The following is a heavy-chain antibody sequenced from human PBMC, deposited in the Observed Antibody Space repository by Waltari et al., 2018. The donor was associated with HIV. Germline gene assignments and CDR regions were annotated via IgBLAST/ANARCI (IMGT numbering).Heavy chain of an antibody. CDR3: ARDTKVAGGQLLRPRYFDY. Sequence: EVQLLESGGGVAQPGGSLIVSCAASGFTFNTYGVIWVRQTPGKGLRGISYIGPSATTRFNADSVKGRFTTSRDNANNSLYLQMSDLRPEDAGVYCCARDTKVAGGQLLRPRYFDYWGQGTPVSVSS. D-gene: IGHD6-6*01. V-gene: IGHV3-48*01. J-gene: IGHJ4*01. CDR1: GFTFNTYG. CDR2: IGPSATTR.